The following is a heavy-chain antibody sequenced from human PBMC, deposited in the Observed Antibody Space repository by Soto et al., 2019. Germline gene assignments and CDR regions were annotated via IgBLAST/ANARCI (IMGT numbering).Heavy chain of an antibody. Sequence: GSLRVPCVVSGFTFSDFGMHWVRQSPGEGLAWVASISKDGLDRYYSESVKGRFTISRDDSKNTVFLQMNSLKVEDKAAYFCASPREGQWLVFDHWGQRTLVTVSS. CDR2: ISKDGLDR. J-gene: IGHJ4*02. CDR3: ASPREGQWLVFDH. D-gene: IGHD6-19*01. V-gene: IGHV3-30*19. CDR1: GFTFSDFG.